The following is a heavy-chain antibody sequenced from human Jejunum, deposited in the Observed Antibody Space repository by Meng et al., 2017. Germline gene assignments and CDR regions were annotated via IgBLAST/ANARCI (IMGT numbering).Heavy chain of an antibody. J-gene: IGHJ4*02. V-gene: IGHV6-1*01. D-gene: IGHD1-26*01. CDR2: TYYRSKWLN. CDR1: GDTVSNNIVA. Sequence: SQTLSLTCAISGDTVSNNIVAWNWIRQSPSRGLEWLGRTYYRSKWLNEYASSVTSRITDNPDTSKNQFSLQLNSVTPEDTAVYYCARGGKYSFDYWGQGALVTVSS. CDR3: ARGGKYSFDY.